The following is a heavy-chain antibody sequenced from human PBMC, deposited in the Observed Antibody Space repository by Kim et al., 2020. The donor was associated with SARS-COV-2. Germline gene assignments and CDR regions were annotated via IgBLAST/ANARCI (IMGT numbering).Heavy chain of an antibody. D-gene: IGHD3-22*01. CDR2: IWFDGSNK. Sequence: GGSLRLSCAASGFTLSSSGMHWVRQAPGKGLEWVALIWFDGSNKYYADSVKGRFTISRDNSKNTLYLQMNSLRAEDTALYYCAKDWGYYDTSSVLDYWGQGTLVTVSS. CDR3: AKDWGYYDTSSVLDY. CDR1: GFTLSSSG. J-gene: IGHJ4*02. V-gene: IGHV3-33*06.